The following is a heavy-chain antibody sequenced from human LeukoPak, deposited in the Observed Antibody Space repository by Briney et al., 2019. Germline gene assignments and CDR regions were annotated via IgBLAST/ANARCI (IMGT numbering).Heavy chain of an antibody. CDR3: ARGSGLAGGVPSDY. D-gene: IGHD3-10*01. J-gene: IGHJ4*02. CDR2: ISSSSSYI. CDR1: GFTFSSYS. Sequence: GGSLRLSCAASGFTFSSYSMNWVRRAPGKGLEWVSSISSSSSYIYYADSVKGRFTISRDNAKNSLYLQMNSLRAEDTAVYNCARGSGLAGGVPSDYWGQGTLVTVSS. V-gene: IGHV3-21*01.